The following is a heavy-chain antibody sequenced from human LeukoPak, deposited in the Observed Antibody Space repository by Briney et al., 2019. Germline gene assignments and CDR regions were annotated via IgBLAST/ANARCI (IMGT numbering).Heavy chain of an antibody. CDR1: GFTFSTYA. CDR3: ARGQGYESYYYMDV. CDR2: ISFDGVNT. Sequence: GGSLRLSCAASGFTFSTYAIHWVRQAPGKGLEWVAVISFDGVNTFYADSVKGRFTISRDNSNNTVYLQMNNLRPEDTAVFYCARGQGYESYYYMDVWGKGTTVSISS. D-gene: IGHD2-2*01. V-gene: IGHV3-30*04. J-gene: IGHJ6*03.